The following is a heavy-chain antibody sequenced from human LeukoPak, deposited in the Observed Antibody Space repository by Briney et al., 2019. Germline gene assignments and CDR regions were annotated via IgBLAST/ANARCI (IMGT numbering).Heavy chain of an antibody. V-gene: IGHV4-59*01. CDR3: ARPLQGRTVTLHY. CDR1: GGSISSYY. D-gene: IGHD4-17*01. J-gene: IGHJ4*02. Sequence: PWETLSLTCTVSGGSISSYYWSWIRQPPGKGLEWIGYIYYTGSTNYNPSLKSRVTMSVDTSKNQFSLKLTSVTAADTAVYYCARPLQGRTVTLHYWGQGALVTVSS. CDR2: IYYTGST.